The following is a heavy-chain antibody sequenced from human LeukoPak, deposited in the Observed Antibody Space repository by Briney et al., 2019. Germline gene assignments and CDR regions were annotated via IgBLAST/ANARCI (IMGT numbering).Heavy chain of an antibody. V-gene: IGHV1-18*01. J-gene: IGHJ5*02. CDR1: GYTFTSYG. CDR2: ISAYNGNT. CDR3: ARYSYGREGNWFDP. D-gene: IGHD5-18*01. Sequence: ASVKVSCKASGYTFTSYGISWVRQAPGQGLEWMGWISAYNGNTNYAQKLQGRVTMTTDTSTSTAYMELRSLRADDTAVYYCARYSYGREGNWFDPWGQGTLVTVSS.